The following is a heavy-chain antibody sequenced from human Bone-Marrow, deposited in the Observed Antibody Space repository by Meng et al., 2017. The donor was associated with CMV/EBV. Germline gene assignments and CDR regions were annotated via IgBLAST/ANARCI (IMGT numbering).Heavy chain of an antibody. CDR3: ARAGISGSFWFDP. V-gene: IGHV3-21*01. CDR1: GFTFSSYS. D-gene: IGHD1-26*01. CDR2: ISSSSSYI. Sequence: GGSLRLSCAASGFTFSSYSMNWVRQAPGKGLEWVSSISSSSSYIYYADSVKGRFTISRDNAKNSLYLQMNSLRAEDTAVYYGARAGISGSFWFDPWGQGTLVTVSS. J-gene: IGHJ5*02.